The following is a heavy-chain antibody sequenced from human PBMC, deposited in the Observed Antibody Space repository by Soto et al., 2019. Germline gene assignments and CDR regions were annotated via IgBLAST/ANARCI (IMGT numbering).Heavy chain of an antibody. CDR2: IYYSGST. CDR1: GGSISSSSYY. D-gene: IGHD6-13*01. CDR3: ARSASSSWYFDFAGSYFDY. Sequence: SETLSLTCTVSGGSISSSSYYWGWIRQPPGKGLEWIGSIYYSGSTYYNPSLKSRVTISVDTSKNQFSLKLSSVTAADTAVYYCARSASSSWYFDFAGSYFDYWGQGTLVTVSS. J-gene: IGHJ4*02. V-gene: IGHV4-39*01.